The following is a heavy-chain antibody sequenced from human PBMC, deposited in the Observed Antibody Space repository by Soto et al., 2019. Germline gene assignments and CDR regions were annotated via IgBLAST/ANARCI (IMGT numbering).Heavy chain of an antibody. Sequence: QVQLQESGPGLVKPSGTLSLTCAVSGGSISSNNWWTWVRQPPGKGLEWIAEIYYTGSTNYNPSPKSRVTLSVAKSKTQFSLKLSSVTAADTAVYYCATRPGRTWFDSWGQGTLVTVSS. V-gene: IGHV4-4*02. CDR1: GGSISSNNW. CDR3: ATRPGRTWFDS. J-gene: IGHJ5*01. CDR2: IYYTGST.